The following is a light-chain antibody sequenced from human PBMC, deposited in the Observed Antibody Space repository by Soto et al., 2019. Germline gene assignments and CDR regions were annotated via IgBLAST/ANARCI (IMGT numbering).Light chain of an antibody. CDR2: EGS. V-gene: IGLV2-14*01. CDR3: SSYTSGSTLV. J-gene: IGLJ2*01. CDR1: SSDIGGYIF. Sequence: QSALTQPASVSGSPGQSITISCSGTSSDIGGYIFVSWYQQHPGKAPKLMIYEGSQRPSGVSDRFSGSKSDNTASLTISGLQTEDEADYYCSSYTSGSTLVFGGGTKLTVL.